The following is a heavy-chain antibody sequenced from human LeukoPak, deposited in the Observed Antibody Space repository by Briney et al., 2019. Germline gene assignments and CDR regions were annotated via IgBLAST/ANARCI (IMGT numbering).Heavy chain of an antibody. D-gene: IGHD1-26*01. CDR2: IYYSGST. CDR1: GGSVNSGSYY. Sequence: PSETLSLTCTVSGGSVNSGSYYWNWIRQPPGKGLEWIGYIYYSGSTNYNPSLKSRVTISVDTSKNQFSLKLSSVTAADTAVYYCARNRGGATDWFDPWGQGTLVTVSS. V-gene: IGHV4-61*01. CDR3: ARNRGGATDWFDP. J-gene: IGHJ5*02.